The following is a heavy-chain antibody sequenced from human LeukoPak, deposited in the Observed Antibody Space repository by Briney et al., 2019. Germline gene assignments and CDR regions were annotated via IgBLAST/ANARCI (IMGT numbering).Heavy chain of an antibody. J-gene: IGHJ4*02. D-gene: IGHD6-19*01. CDR2: ISYDGGQK. V-gene: IGHV3-30*03. Sequence: GGSLRLSCAVSGFTFSSYGMHWVRQTPGKGLEWVAVISYDGGQKSYVDSVKGRFTISRDNAKNTLYLQMNSLRAEDTAVYYCARETPRIPVAVDYWGQGTLVTVSS. CDR3: ARETPRIPVAVDY. CDR1: GFTFSSYG.